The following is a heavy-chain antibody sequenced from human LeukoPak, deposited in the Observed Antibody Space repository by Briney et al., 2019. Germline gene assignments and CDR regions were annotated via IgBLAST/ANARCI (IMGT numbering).Heavy chain of an antibody. CDR1: GFTFTGYW. CDR2: IKQDGSEK. D-gene: IGHD5-18*01. J-gene: IGHJ4*02. Sequence: GGSLRLSCAASGFTFTGYWMGWVRQAPGKGLEWVANIKQDGSEKYYVDSVKGRFTISRDNAKNSVDLQMNSLRVEDTAVYYCARDGYPGGGYNYGIDYWGQGTLVTVSS. V-gene: IGHV3-7*01. CDR3: ARDGYPGGGYNYGIDY.